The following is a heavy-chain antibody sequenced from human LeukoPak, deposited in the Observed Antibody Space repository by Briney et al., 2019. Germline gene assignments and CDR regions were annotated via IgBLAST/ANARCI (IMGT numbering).Heavy chain of an antibody. D-gene: IGHD3-22*01. Sequence: SETLSLTCTVSGGSISSSSYYWGWIRQPPGKGLEWIGSIYYSRSTYYNPSLKSRVTISVDTSKNQFSLELSSVTAADTAVYYCARSHYDSSGYYPPGPYYYYMDVWGKGTTVTVSS. CDR3: ARSHYDSSGYYPPGPYYYYMDV. V-gene: IGHV4-39*01. CDR2: IYYSRST. CDR1: GGSISSSSYY. J-gene: IGHJ6*03.